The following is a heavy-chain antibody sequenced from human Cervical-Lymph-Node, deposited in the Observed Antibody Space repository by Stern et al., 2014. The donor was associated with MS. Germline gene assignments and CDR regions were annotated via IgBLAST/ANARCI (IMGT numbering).Heavy chain of an antibody. Sequence: VHLVESGGEVKKPGESLKISCQGSGYYFNNYWIGWVRQMPGKGLEWKGIIYPDDGDTRYSPSFQGQATISVHKTTPTACLQWSSLKASDSAMYYCARSRDAYKNFDYWGQGTLVTVSS. CDR2: IYPDDGDT. D-gene: IGHD5-24*01. CDR3: ARSRDAYKNFDY. J-gene: IGHJ4*02. V-gene: IGHV5-51*03. CDR1: GYYFNNYW.